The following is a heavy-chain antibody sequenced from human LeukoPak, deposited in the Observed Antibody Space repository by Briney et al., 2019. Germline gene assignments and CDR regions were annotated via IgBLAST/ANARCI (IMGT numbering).Heavy chain of an antibody. J-gene: IGHJ6*02. Sequence: GGSLRLSCAASGFTFSSYSMNWVRQAPGKGLEWVSSINILSNYIYYADSVKGRFTISRDNAKNSLDLQMNSLRDEDTAVYYCARVRPYGMDAWGQGTTVTVSS. CDR2: INILSNYI. CDR1: GFTFSSYS. D-gene: IGHD3-16*01. V-gene: IGHV3-21*01. CDR3: ARVRPYGMDA.